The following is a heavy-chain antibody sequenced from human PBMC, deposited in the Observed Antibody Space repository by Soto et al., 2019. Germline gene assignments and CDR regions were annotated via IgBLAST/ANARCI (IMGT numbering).Heavy chain of an antibody. V-gene: IGHV3-30*18. CDR3: AKERGYCSGSSCYGSNAMDV. CDR1: GFTSRTSG. Sequence: HPGGSLRLSCGDSGFTSRTSGLHWVRQAPGKGLEWVAGMSDDGSKRYLGDSVKGRFTISKDISTNTLDLQMNSLRVEDTGVYYCAKERGYCSGSSCYGSNAMDVWGQGIKVTVSS. J-gene: IGHJ6*02. CDR2: MSDDGSKR. D-gene: IGHD2-2*01.